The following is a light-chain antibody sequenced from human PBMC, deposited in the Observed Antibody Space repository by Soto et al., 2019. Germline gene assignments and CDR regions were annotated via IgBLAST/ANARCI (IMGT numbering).Light chain of an antibody. V-gene: IGLV1-44*01. CDR2: SNN. CDR1: SSNIGSNT. CDR3: AAWDDSLNGPV. Sequence: VLTQPPSASGTPGQRVTISCSGSSSNIGSNTVNWYQQLPGTAPKLLIYSNNQRPSGVPDRFSGSKSGTSASLAISGLQSEDEADYYCAAWDDSLNGPVFGG. J-gene: IGLJ3*02.